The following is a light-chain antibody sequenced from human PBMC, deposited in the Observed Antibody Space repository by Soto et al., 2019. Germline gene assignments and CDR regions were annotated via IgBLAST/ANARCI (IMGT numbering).Light chain of an antibody. J-gene: IGKJ1*01. Sequence: DVVMTQSPLFLPVTLGQPASISCRSSESLVFSDGNTYLTWLHQRPGQSPRRLIYKVSKRGSGVPDRFSGSGSGTDFTLKISRVEAEDVGLYYGVQGTHWPRTFGQGTKVEIK. V-gene: IGKV2-30*01. CDR2: KVS. CDR3: VQGTHWPRT. CDR1: ESLVFSDGNTY.